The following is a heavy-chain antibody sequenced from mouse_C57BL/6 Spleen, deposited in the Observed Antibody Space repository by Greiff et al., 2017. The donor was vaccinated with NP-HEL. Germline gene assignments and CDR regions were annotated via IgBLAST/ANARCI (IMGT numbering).Heavy chain of an antibody. V-gene: IGHV1-59*01. Sequence: VQLQQPGAELVRPGTSVKLSCKASGYTFTSYWMHWVKQRPGQGLEWIGVIDPSDSYTNYNTKFKGKATLTVDTSSSTAYMQRSSLTSEDSAVYYCARGRTYPDYWGQGTTLTVSS. CDR1: GYTFTSYW. D-gene: IGHD5-1*01. CDR2: IDPSDSYT. CDR3: ARGRTYPDY. J-gene: IGHJ2*01.